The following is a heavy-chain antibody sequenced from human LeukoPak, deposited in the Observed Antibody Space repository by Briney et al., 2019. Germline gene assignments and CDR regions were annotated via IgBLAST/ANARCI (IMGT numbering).Heavy chain of an antibody. CDR3: AKDLSSGWYGDAFDI. CDR2: ISWNSGSI. D-gene: IGHD6-19*01. V-gene: IGHV3-9*01. CDR1: GFTFDVYA. J-gene: IGHJ3*02. Sequence: GGSLRLSCAASGFTFDVYAMHWARQAPGKGLEWVSGISWNSGSIGYADSVNGRFTISRDNAKNSLYLQMNSLRAEDTALYYCAKDLSSGWYGDAFDIWGQGTMVTVSS.